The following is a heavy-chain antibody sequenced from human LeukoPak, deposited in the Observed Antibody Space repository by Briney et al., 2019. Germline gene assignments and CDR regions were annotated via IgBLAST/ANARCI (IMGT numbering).Heavy chain of an antibody. J-gene: IGHJ4*02. CDR2: ISYDGSNK. CDR3: AKMGVPYYFDY. V-gene: IGHV3-30*18. D-gene: IGHD3-16*01. Sequence: GGFLRLSCAASGFTFSSYGMHWVRQAPGKGLEWVAVISYDGSNKYYADSVKGRFTISRDNSKNTLYLQMNSLRAEDTAVYYCAKMGVPYYFDYWGQGTLVTVSS. CDR1: GFTFSSYG.